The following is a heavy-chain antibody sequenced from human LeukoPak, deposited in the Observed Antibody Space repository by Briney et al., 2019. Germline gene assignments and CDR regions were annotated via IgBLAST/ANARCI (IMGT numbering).Heavy chain of an antibody. CDR1: GGSISNGNW. CDR3: VRCGSYCLDY. D-gene: IGHD1-26*01. J-gene: IGHJ4*02. Sequence: SGTLSLTCGVSGGSISNGNWWSWVRQPPGKGLEWIGEIYRTGSANYNPSLKSRVTISVDKSKNQFSLSLNSVTAADTAVYYCVRCGSYCLDYWGQGTLVTVSS. V-gene: IGHV4-4*02. CDR2: IYRTGSA.